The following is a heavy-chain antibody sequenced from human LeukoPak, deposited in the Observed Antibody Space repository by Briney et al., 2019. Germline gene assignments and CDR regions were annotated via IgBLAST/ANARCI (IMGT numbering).Heavy chain of an antibody. Sequence: SETLSLTCAVYGGSFSGYYWSWIRQPPGKGLEWIGEINHSGCTNYNPSLKSRVTISVDTSKNQFSLKLSSVTAADTAVYYCARGVVTIVGYYYGMDVWGQGTTVTVSS. CDR1: GGSFSGYY. CDR2: INHSGCT. CDR3: ARGVVTIVGYYYGMDV. J-gene: IGHJ6*02. V-gene: IGHV4-34*01. D-gene: IGHD5-12*01.